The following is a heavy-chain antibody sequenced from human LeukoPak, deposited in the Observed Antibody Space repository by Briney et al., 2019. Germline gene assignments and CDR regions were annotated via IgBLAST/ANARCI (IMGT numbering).Heavy chain of an antibody. CDR1: RFTFSSYY. CDR2: IRYDGSDK. J-gene: IGHJ4*02. CDR3: AKDQYSSSWYVDY. Sequence: PGGSLRLSCAVSRFTFSSYYIHWARQPPGKGLEWVAFIRYDGSDKYYADFMRGRFIFSRDNSKNTLYLQMNIQTAEHAAVSFCAKDQYSSSWYVDYWGQGTLDTVSS. V-gene: IGHV3-30*02. D-gene: IGHD6-13*01.